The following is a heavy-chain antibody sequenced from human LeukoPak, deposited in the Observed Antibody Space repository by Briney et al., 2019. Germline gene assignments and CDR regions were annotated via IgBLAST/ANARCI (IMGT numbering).Heavy chain of an antibody. Sequence: SETLSLTCTVSGGSVNSGGYSRSWIRQHPGKGLEWIGYIYYSGSTYYNPSLKSRLSISMDTSKNQFSLNLTSVTGADTAVYYCARSGHSGYDFGYWGQGTLVTVSS. J-gene: IGHJ4*02. D-gene: IGHD5-12*01. CDR3: ARSGHSGYDFGY. V-gene: IGHV4-31*03. CDR1: GGSVNSGGYS. CDR2: IYYSGST.